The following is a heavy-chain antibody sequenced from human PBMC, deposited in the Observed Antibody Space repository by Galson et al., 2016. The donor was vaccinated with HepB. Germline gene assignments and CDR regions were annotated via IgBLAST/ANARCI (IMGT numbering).Heavy chain of an antibody. CDR3: ARVDYGSGWREGWFDP. J-gene: IGHJ5*02. D-gene: IGHD6-19*01. CDR1: GLTFSDFY. CDR2: ISSSSSHT. Sequence: SLRLSCAASGLTFSDFYMSWIRQAPGKGLERVSYISSSSSHTNYADSVKGRFTISRDNANNSLYLQMNSLRVEDTAVYYWARVDYGSGWREGWFDPWGQGTLVTVSS. V-gene: IGHV3-11*06.